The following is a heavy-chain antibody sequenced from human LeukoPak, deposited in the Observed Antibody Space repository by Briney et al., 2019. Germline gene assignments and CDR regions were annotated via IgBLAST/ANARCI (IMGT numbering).Heavy chain of an antibody. D-gene: IGHD3-16*01. CDR1: GFTFSSYW. J-gene: IGHJ3*02. CDR2: INSDGSST. V-gene: IGHV3-74*01. Sequence: GGSLRLACAASGFTFSSYWMHWVRQAPGKGLVWVSRINSDGSSTTYADSVKGRFTTSRDNAKNTVYLQMNSLRAEDTAVYYCARQSGGILRAFDTWGQGTMVTVSS. CDR3: ARQSGGILRAFDT.